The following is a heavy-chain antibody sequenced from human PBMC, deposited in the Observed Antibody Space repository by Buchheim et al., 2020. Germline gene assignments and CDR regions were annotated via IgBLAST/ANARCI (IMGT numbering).Heavy chain of an antibody. CDR3: ARVPYARGYCGGGSCYYYYGVDV. CDR1: SGSIRSANYY. D-gene: IGHD2-15*01. J-gene: IGHJ6*02. V-gene: IGHV4-30-4*01. CDR2: ISYSGST. Sequence: QVLLQESGPGLVKPSQTLSLTCIVSSGSIRSANYYSSWIRQSPGKGLEFIGYISYSGSTYYNPSLRSRVTLSVDTSNNQLSLRLRYVTAADTAVYHCARVPYARGYCGGGSCYYYYGVDVWGQGTT.